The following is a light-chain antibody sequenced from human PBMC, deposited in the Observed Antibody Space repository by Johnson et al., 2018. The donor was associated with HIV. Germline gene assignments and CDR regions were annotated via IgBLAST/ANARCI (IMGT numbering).Light chain of an antibody. Sequence: QSVLTQPPSVSAAPGQKVTISCSGSSSNIGNNYVSWYQQLPGTAPKLLIYNNNKRPSGIPDRFSGSKSGTSATLGITGLQTGDEADYYCGTWDSSLSASVFGTRTKATVL. CDR1: SSNIGNNY. CDR2: NNN. CDR3: GTWDSSLSASV. V-gene: IGLV1-51*01. J-gene: IGLJ1*01.